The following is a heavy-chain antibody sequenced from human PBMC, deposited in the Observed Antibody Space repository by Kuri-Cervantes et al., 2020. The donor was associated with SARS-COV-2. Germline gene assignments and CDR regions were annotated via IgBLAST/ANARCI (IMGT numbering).Heavy chain of an antibody. CDR2: IKSDASST. V-gene: IGHV3-74*01. D-gene: IGHD4-17*01. Sequence: GESLKISCAASGFSFSRYWMHWVRQAPGKGLVWVSRIKSDASSTSYADSVKGRFTISRDNSKNTLYLQMNSLRAEDTAVCYCAKSLTTVTTDDAFDIWGQGTMVTVSS. CDR1: GFSFSRYW. CDR3: AKSLTTVTTDDAFDI. J-gene: IGHJ3*02.